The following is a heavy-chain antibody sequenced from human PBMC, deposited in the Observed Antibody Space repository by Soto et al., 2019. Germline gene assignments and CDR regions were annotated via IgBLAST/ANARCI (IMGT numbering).Heavy chain of an antibody. D-gene: IGHD5-12*01. CDR1: GFTFSGSA. Sequence: PGGSLRLSCAASGFTFSGSAMHWVRQASGKGLEWVGRIRSKANSYATAYAASVKGRFTISRDDSKNTAYLQMNSLKTEDTAVYYCTRQYSGYDFQDAFDIWGQGTMVTVSS. V-gene: IGHV3-73*01. J-gene: IGHJ3*02. CDR2: IRSKANSYAT. CDR3: TRQYSGYDFQDAFDI.